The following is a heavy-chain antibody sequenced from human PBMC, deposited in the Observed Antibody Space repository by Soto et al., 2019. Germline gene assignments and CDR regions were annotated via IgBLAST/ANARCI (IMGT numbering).Heavy chain of an antibody. V-gene: IGHV1-69*02. CDR3: ARAVGANLLYYYGMDV. CDR1: GGTFSSYT. J-gene: IGHJ6*02. D-gene: IGHD1-26*01. Sequence: ASVKVSCKASGGTFSSYTISWVRQAPGQGLEWMGRIIPILGIANYAQKFQGRGTITADKSTSTAYMELSSLRSEDTAVYYCARAVGANLLYYYGMDVWGQGTTVTAP. CDR2: IIPILGIA.